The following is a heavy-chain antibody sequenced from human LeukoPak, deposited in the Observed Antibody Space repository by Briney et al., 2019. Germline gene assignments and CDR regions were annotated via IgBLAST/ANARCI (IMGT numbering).Heavy chain of an antibody. CDR3: ARDLSIAVFDY. Sequence: PGGSLRLSCAASGFTFTSYGMHWVRQAPGKGLEWVAVIWYDGRNKYYVDSVKGRFTISRDNSKNTVYLQMNGLRAEDTAVYFCARDLSIAVFDYWGQGTLVTVSS. J-gene: IGHJ4*02. V-gene: IGHV3-33*01. CDR2: IWYDGRNK. CDR1: GFTFTSYG. D-gene: IGHD6-19*01.